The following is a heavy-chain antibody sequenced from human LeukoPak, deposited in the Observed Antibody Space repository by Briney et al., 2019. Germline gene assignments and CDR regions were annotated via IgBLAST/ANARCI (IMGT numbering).Heavy chain of an antibody. CDR3: ARIGGRGYSYGTFDY. Sequence: ASVKVSCKASGYTFNDYYIHWVRQAPGQGLEWMGWINPKSGGTNYAQKFQGRVTMTRDTSISTVYMELSRLRSDGRAVYYCARIGGRGYSYGTFDYWGQGTLVTVSS. D-gene: IGHD5-18*01. V-gene: IGHV1-2*02. J-gene: IGHJ4*02. CDR2: INPKSGGT. CDR1: GYTFNDYY.